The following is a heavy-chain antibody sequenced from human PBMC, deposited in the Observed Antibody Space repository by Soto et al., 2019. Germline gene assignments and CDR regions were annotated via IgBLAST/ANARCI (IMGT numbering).Heavy chain of an antibody. V-gene: IGHV4-34*01. CDR2: INHSGST. CDR3: ARGAHSSGRPAVLGGMDV. CDR1: GGSFSGYY. D-gene: IGHD6-19*01. J-gene: IGHJ6*02. Sequence: PSETLSLTCAVYGGSFSGYYWSWIRQPPGEGLEWIGEINHSGSTNYNPSLKSRVTISVDTSKNQFSLKLSSVTAADTAVYYCARGAHSSGRPAVLGGMDVWGQGTTVTVSS.